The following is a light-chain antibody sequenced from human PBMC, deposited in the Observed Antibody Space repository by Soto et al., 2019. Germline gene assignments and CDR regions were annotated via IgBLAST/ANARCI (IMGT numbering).Light chain of an antibody. Sequence: QSALTQPPSVSGAPGQSVTISCTGSSSNIGAGYDVHWYQQLPGTAPKLIIYGTTNRPSGVPDRFSGSKSGTSASLAITGLQAEDEADYYCQSYDGTLSGYYVFGIGTKVPVL. CDR3: QSYDGTLSGYYV. J-gene: IGLJ1*01. CDR1: SSNIGAGYD. CDR2: GTT. V-gene: IGLV1-40*01.